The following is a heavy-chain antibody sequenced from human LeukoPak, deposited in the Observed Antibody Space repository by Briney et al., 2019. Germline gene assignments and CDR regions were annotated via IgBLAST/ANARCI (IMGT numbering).Heavy chain of an antibody. CDR1: GYSISSGYY. D-gene: IGHD6-19*01. CDR2: IYHSGST. CDR3: ASNALAVAGTGGGAFDI. V-gene: IGHV4-38-2*01. Sequence: SETLSLTCAVSGYSISSGYYWGWIRQPPGKGLEWIGSIYHSGSTYYNPSLKSRVTISVDTSKNQFSLKLSSVTAADTAVYYCASNALAVAGTGGGAFDIWGQGTMVTVSS. J-gene: IGHJ3*02.